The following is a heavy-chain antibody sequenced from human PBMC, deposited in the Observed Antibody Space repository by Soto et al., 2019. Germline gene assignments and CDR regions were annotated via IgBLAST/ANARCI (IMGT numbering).Heavy chain of an antibody. Sequence: SETLSLTCTVSGGSIGSGGYYWSWIRQHPGKGLEWIGYIYYSGSTYYNPSLKSRVTISVDTSKNQLSLKLSSVTAADTAVYYCARELRGSTSCYDYSGQGTLVTVSS. J-gene: IGHJ4*02. CDR3: ARELRGSTSCYDY. D-gene: IGHD2-2*01. CDR1: GGSIGSGGYY. V-gene: IGHV4-31*03. CDR2: IYYSGST.